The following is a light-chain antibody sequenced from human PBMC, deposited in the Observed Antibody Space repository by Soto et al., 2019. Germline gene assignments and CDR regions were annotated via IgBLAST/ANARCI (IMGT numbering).Light chain of an antibody. Sequence: QSMLTQSPSASASLGASVKLTCTLSSGHSSYPIAWHQQQPEKGPRYLMKLNSDGSHTKGDGIPDRFSGSSSGAERYLTISSLQSEDEADYYCQTWGTGTVVFGGGTKVTVL. CDR1: SGHSSYP. V-gene: IGLV4-69*01. CDR3: QTWGTGTVV. CDR2: LNSDGSH. J-gene: IGLJ2*01.